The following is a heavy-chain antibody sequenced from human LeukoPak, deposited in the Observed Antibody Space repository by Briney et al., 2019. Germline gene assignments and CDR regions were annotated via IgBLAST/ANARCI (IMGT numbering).Heavy chain of an antibody. CDR1: GFRFGDYA. J-gene: IGHJ4*02. V-gene: IGHV3-49*03. D-gene: IGHD2-2*01. Sequence: GGALRLSCTASGFRFGDYAMSWFRQAPGKGLEWVGFIRSKPRGGTTEYAASVKGRFTISRDDSKSIAYLQMNSLKTEDTGVYYCTRDLSFIGYCTSTSCLWGQGTLVTVSS. CDR2: IRSKPRGGTT. CDR3: TRDLSFIGYCTSTSCL.